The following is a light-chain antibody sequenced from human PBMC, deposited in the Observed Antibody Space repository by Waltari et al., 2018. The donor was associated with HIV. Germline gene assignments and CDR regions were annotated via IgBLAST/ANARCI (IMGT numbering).Light chain of an antibody. CDR3: CSYAGSSTNVV. Sequence: QSALTQPASVSESPGQSITISCTGTSSDVGSYNLVSWYQHHPGKAPQVMIYEVSKRPSGVYNRFSGSKSGNTASLTISGLQAEDEADYYCCSYAGSSTNVVFGGGTKLTVL. V-gene: IGLV2-23*02. J-gene: IGLJ2*01. CDR2: EVS. CDR1: SSDVGSYNL.